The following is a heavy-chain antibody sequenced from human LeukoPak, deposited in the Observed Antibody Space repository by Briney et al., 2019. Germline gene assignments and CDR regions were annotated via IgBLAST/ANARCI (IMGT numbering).Heavy chain of an antibody. Sequence: GGSLRLSCAASGFTFSSYDMHWVRQATGKGLEWVSAIGTAGDTYYPGSVKGRFTISRENAKNSLYLQMNSLRAGDTAVYYCARAHSGYGSFDYWGQGTLVTVSS. V-gene: IGHV3-13*01. J-gene: IGHJ4*02. D-gene: IGHD5-12*01. CDR1: GFTFSSYD. CDR2: IGTAGDT. CDR3: ARAHSGYGSFDY.